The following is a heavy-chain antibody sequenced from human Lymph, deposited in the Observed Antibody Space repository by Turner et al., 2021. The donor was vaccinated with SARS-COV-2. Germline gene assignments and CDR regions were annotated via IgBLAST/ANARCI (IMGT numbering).Heavy chain of an antibody. J-gene: IGHJ6*02. CDR1: GYLVSGNH. CDR2: IYSRGTT. V-gene: IGHV3-53*02. CDR3: ARDLGTYGMDV. Sequence: VQLVGTGGGLMQPGGSMSPPCAASGYLVSGNHRNWVRQAPGKGLEWVSVIYSRGTTYYADSVEGRFTISRDNSKNTLYLQMNSLRVEDTAVYYCARDLGTYGMDVWGQGTTVTVSS. D-gene: IGHD6-13*01.